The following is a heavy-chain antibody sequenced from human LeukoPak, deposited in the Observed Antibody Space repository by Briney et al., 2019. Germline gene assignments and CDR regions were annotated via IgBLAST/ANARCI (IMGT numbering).Heavy chain of an antibody. V-gene: IGHV3-7*01. J-gene: IGHJ6*03. CDR3: AKDYTALYDLDYYYYYYMDV. Sequence: GGSLRLSCAASGFTFSSYWMSWVRQAPGKGLEWVANIKEDGSEKYYVDSVKGRFTISRDNSKNTLYLQMNSLRAEDTAVYYCAKDYTALYDLDYYYYYYMDVWGKGTTVTVSS. CDR1: GFTFSSYW. CDR2: IKEDGSEK. D-gene: IGHD3-16*01.